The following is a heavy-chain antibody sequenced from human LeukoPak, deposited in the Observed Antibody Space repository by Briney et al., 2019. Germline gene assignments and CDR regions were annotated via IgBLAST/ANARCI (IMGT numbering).Heavy chain of an antibody. CDR2: ISSRSNYI. Sequence: PGGSLRLSCAVSGLSINHHNRSSIRQAPGKGLEWVASISSRSNYIYYADSLKGRVTVSRDNARNSLFLQMTSLRAEDTAVYYCARDYLGFGESGFDYWGQGTQVIVSS. V-gene: IGHV3-21*01. J-gene: IGHJ4*02. CDR3: ARDYLGFGESGFDY. D-gene: IGHD3-10*01. CDR1: GLSINHHN.